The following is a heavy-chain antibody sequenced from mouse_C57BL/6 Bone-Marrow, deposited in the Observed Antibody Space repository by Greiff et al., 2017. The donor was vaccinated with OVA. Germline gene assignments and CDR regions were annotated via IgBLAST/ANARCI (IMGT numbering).Heavy chain of an antibody. Sequence: QVPLQQPGAELVRPGSSVKLSCKASGYTFTSYWMDWVQQRPGQGLEWIGNIYPSASETHYNQKFKDKATLTVDKSSSTAYMQLSSLTSEDSAVYYCSLYSNRYFDGWGTGTTVTVSS. V-gene: IGHV1-61*01. D-gene: IGHD2-5*01. CDR3: SLYSNRYFDG. CDR1: GYTFTSYW. CDR2: IYPSASET. J-gene: IGHJ1*03.